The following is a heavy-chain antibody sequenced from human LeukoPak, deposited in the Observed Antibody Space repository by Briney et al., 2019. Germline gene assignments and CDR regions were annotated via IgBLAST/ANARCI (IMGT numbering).Heavy chain of an antibody. Sequence: GGSLRLSCAASGFSFSNHAMSWVRQAPGKGLEWVSGISENGGSTPYADSVKGRFIISRDNSKNTLYLQMNSLRVEDTAVYYCAKDGGRGIENYSWGTFDYWGQGTLVTVSS. CDR2: ISENGGST. CDR3: AKDGGRGIENYSWGTFDY. V-gene: IGHV3-23*01. CDR1: GFSFSNHA. D-gene: IGHD1-7*01. J-gene: IGHJ4*02.